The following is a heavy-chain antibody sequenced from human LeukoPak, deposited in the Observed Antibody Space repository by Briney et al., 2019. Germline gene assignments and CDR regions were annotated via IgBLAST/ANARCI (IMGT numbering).Heavy chain of an antibody. J-gene: IGHJ4*02. Sequence: SGTLSLTCAVSGGSISSSNWWSWVRQPPGKGLEWIGEIYHSGSTNYNPSLKSRVTISVDKSKNQFSLKLSSVTAADTAVYYCARGILWFGDTAPGDYWGQGTLVTVSS. D-gene: IGHD3-10*01. V-gene: IGHV4-4*02. CDR1: GGSISSSNW. CDR2: IYHSGST. CDR3: ARGILWFGDTAPGDY.